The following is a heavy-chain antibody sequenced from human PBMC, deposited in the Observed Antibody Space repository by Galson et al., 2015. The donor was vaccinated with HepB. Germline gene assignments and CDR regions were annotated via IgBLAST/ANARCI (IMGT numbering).Heavy chain of an antibody. CDR3: ARDLKHIVVVTDISYYYGMDV. CDR1: GFTFSSYS. CDR2: ISSSSSYI. D-gene: IGHD2-21*02. J-gene: IGHJ6*02. V-gene: IGHV3-21*01. Sequence: SLRLSCATSGFTFSSYSMNWVRQAPGKGLEWVSSISSSSSYIYYADSVKGRFTISRDNAKNSLYLQMNSLRAEDTAVYYCARDLKHIVVVTDISYYYGMDVWGQGTTVTVSS.